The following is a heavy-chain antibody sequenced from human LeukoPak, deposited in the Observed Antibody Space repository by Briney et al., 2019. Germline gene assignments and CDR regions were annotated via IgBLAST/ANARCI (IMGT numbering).Heavy chain of an antibody. CDR3: ARARWLPRLWGMDV. Sequence: GGSLRLSCAASGFTFSSYGMHWVRQAPGKGLEWVAVISYDGSNKYYADSVKGRFTISRDNSKNTLYLQMNSLRAEDTAVYYCARARWLPRLWGMDVWGQGTTVTVSS. CDR2: ISYDGSNK. CDR1: GFTFSSYG. V-gene: IGHV3-30*03. D-gene: IGHD5-24*01. J-gene: IGHJ6*02.